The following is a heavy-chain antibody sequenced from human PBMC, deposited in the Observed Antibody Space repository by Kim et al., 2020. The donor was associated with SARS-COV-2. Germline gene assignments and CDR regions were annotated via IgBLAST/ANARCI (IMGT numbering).Heavy chain of an antibody. Sequence: GRFTISRDNAKNSLYLQMNSLRAEDTAVYYCARDTSQYYYDSSGYYYDPWGQGTLVTVSS. D-gene: IGHD3-22*01. CDR3: ARDTSQYYYDSSGYYYDP. J-gene: IGHJ5*02. V-gene: IGHV3-11*05.